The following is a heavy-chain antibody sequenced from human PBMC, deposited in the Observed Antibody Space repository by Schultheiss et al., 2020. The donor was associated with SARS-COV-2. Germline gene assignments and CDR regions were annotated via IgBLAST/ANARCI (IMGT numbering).Heavy chain of an antibody. CDR1: GGTFSSYA. V-gene: IGHV1-69*13. CDR3: ARDAGQYSSGWYSFDY. J-gene: IGHJ4*01. D-gene: IGHD6-19*01. Sequence: SVKVSCKASGGTFSSYAISWVRQAPGQGLEWMGGIIPIFGTANYAQKFQGRVTITADESTSTAYMELSSLRSEDTAVYYCARDAGQYSSGWYSFDYWGHGTLVTVSS. CDR2: IIPIFGTA.